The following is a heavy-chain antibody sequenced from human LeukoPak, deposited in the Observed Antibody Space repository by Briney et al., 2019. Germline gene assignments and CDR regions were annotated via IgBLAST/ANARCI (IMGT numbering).Heavy chain of an antibody. CDR1: GFTFSSYW. CDR3: ASTLDYYGSGSLDY. J-gene: IGHJ4*02. Sequence: PGGSLRLSCAASGFTFSSYWMSWVRQAPGKGLEWVANIKQDGSEKYYVDSVKGRFTISRDNAKNSLYLQMNSLRAEDTAVYYCASTLDYYGSGSLDYWGQGTLVTVSS. V-gene: IGHV3-7*01. CDR2: IKQDGSEK. D-gene: IGHD3-10*01.